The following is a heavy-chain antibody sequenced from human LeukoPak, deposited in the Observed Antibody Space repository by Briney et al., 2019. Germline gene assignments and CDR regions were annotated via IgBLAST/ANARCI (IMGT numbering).Heavy chain of an antibody. J-gene: IGHJ4*02. CDR2: ISAYNGNT. CDR1: GYTFTSYG. V-gene: IGHV1-18*04. CDR3: ARVLEGILTGYRNFDY. D-gene: IGHD3-9*01. Sequence: GASVKVSCKASGYTFTSYGISWVRQAPGQGLEWMGWISAYNGNTNYAQKLQGRVTMTTDTSTSTAYMELRSLRSGDTAVYYCARVLEGILTGYRNFDYWGQGTLVTVSS.